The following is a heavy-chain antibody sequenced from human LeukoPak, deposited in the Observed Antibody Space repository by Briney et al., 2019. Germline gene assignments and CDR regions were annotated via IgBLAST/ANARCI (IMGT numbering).Heavy chain of an antibody. Sequence: SVKVSCKASGGTFSSYAISWVRQAPGQGLEWMGGIIPIFGTANYAQKFQGRVTMTGDPSTRTVYMELSSLTSDDTAVYYCARGTTDAYWGQGTPVTVSS. CDR2: IIPIFGTA. V-gene: IGHV1-69*01. D-gene: IGHD1-1*01. CDR3: ARGTTDAY. J-gene: IGHJ4*02. CDR1: GGTFSSYA.